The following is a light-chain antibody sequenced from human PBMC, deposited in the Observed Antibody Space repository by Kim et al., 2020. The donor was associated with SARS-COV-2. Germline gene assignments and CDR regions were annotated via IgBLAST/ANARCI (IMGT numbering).Light chain of an antibody. CDR1: SLISYY. J-gene: IGLJ2*01. Sequence: ASGRTTIITCQRGSLISYYASWYHQQPAQHPLLVIYCNNNRPPSIPARFSCACSGKAASLTITAAQAEDEAAYYCSTRDSSSNHVLFGGGTQLTVL. CDR3: STRDSSSNHVL. V-gene: IGLV3-19*01. CDR2: CNN.